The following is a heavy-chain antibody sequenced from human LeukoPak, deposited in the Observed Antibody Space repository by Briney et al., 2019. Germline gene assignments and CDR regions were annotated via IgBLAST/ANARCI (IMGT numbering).Heavy chain of an antibody. CDR3: ARVWELPAYFDY. Sequence: SETLSLTCAASGGSISSSNWWSWVRQPPGKELEWIGEIYHSGSTNYNPSLKSRVTISVDKSKNQFSLKLSSVTAADTAVYYCARVWELPAYFDYWGQGTLVTVSS. V-gene: IGHV4-4*02. CDR2: IYHSGST. CDR1: GGSISSSNW. J-gene: IGHJ4*02. D-gene: IGHD1-26*01.